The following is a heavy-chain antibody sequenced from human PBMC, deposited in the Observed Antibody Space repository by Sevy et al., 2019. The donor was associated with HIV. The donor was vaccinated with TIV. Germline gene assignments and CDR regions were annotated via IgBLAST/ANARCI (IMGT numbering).Heavy chain of an antibody. V-gene: IGHV3-30*02. Sequence: GGSLRLSCAASGFTFSSYGMHWVRQAPGKGLEWVAFIRYDGSNKYYADPVKGRFTLSRDNSKNTLYLQMNSLRAEDTAVYYCAKAHYDYIWGSYRLDYWGQGTLVTVSS. J-gene: IGHJ4*02. CDR1: GFTFSSYG. CDR3: AKAHYDYIWGSYRLDY. CDR2: IRYDGSNK. D-gene: IGHD3-16*02.